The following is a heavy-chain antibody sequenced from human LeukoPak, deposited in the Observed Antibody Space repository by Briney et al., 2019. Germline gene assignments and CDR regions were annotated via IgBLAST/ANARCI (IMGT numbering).Heavy chain of an antibody. J-gene: IGHJ6*02. CDR3: VKGGDYGSGSYYNVYFYGMDV. Sequence: PGGSLRLSCAASGFTFSSYGMHWVRQAQGKGLEWVAYIGYDGSNKYYADSMKGRFTISRDNSKNTLYLEMNSLRAEDTAVYYCVKGGDYGSGSYYNVYFYGMDVWGQGTTVIVSS. CDR2: IGYDGSNK. CDR1: GFTFSSYG. D-gene: IGHD3-10*01. V-gene: IGHV3-30*02.